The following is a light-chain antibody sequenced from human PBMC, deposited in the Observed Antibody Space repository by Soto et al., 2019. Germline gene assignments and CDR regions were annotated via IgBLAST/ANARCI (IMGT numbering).Light chain of an antibody. J-gene: IGKJ1*01. CDR2: KAS. CDR3: QQYQSLWI. CDR1: QSISSW. Sequence: DIQMTQSPSTLSASVGDTVTITCRASQSISSWLVWYQQKPGKAPKVLIYKASSLESGVPSRFSCSGSGTEFPLTISSQQPDDSVTYYCQQYQSLWIFGQGTKVEIK. V-gene: IGKV1-5*03.